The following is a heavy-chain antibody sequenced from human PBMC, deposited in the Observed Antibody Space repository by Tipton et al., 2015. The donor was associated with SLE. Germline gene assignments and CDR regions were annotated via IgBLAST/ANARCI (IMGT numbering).Heavy chain of an antibody. Sequence: SLRLSCTASGFTFGDYAMSWFRQAPGKGLEWVGFIRSKAYGGTTEYAASVKGRSTISRDDSKSIAYLQMNSLKTEDTAVYYCTREEIQLWFFDYWGQGTLVTVSS. CDR1: GFTFGDYA. CDR2: IRSKAYGGTT. J-gene: IGHJ4*02. CDR3: TREEIQLWFFDY. D-gene: IGHD5-18*01. V-gene: IGHV3-49*03.